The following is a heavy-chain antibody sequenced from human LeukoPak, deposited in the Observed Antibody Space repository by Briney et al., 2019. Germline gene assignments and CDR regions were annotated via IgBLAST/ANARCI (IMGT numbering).Heavy chain of an antibody. CDR2: IIPILGIA. CDR3: ARDSGSYHYFDY. J-gene: IGHJ4*02. V-gene: IGHV1-69*04. CDR1: GGTFSSYT. D-gene: IGHD1-26*01. Sequence: SVKVSCKASGGTFSSYTIGWVRQAPGQGLEWMGRIIPILGIANYAQKFQGRVTITADKSTSTAYMELSSLRSEDTAVYYCARDSGSYHYFDYWGQGTLVTVSS.